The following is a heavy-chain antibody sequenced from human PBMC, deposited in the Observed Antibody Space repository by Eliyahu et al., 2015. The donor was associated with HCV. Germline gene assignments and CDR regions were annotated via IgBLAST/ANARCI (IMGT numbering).Heavy chain of an antibody. CDR3: ARVYKSSEWEPNGAKFDP. V-gene: IGHV1-69*01. J-gene: IGHJ5*02. Sequence: IIPIFGTANYAQKFQGRVTITADESTSTAYMELSSLRSEDTAVYYCARVYKSSEWEPNGAKFDPWGQGTLVTVSS. CDR2: IIPIFGTA. D-gene: IGHD1-26*01.